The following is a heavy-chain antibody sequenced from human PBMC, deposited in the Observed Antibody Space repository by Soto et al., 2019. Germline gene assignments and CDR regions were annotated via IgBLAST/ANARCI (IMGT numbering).Heavy chain of an antibody. V-gene: IGHV1-69*01. D-gene: IGHD1-26*01. J-gene: IGHJ4*02. CDR1: GGTFSSYS. CDR3: ARDGGRDSGGIDY. Sequence: QVQLVQSGAEVKKPGSSVKVSCKASGGTFSSYSINWVRQAPGQGLEWMGEIIPIFGTANYAQKFQGRVTITADEATSTAYMELSSLRSAETAVYYCARDGGRDSGGIDYWGQGTLVTVSS. CDR2: IIPIFGTA.